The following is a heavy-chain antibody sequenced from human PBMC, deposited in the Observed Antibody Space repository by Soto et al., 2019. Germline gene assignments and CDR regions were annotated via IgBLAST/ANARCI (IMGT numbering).Heavy chain of an antibody. V-gene: IGHV4-4*07. D-gene: IGHD2-2*02. J-gene: IGHJ3*02. Sequence: PSETLSLTCTVSCGSIISYYWSWIRQPAGKGLEWIGRIYTSGSTNYNPSLKSRVTMSVDTSKNQFSLKLSSVTAADTAVYYCARGYCSSTSCYNAFDIWGQGTRGTVAS. CDR3: ARGYCSSTSCYNAFDI. CDR1: CGSIISYY. CDR2: IYTSGST.